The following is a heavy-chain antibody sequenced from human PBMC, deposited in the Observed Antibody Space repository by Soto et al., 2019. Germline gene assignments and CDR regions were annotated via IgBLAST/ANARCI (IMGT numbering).Heavy chain of an antibody. D-gene: IGHD2-21*02. J-gene: IGHJ6*02. V-gene: IGHV4-39*02. CDR1: GRPISGSTYH. CDR2: IYYNGDS. Sequence: SEPLSLTCNVSGRPISGSTYHWGWIRQPPGKGLVWIGSIYYNGDSYYNPSLRSRVALSVDTSKNQFSLRLNSVTVADTAVYYCARDLWGYCGTDCYPLDVWGQGTTVT. CDR3: ARDLWGYCGTDCYPLDV.